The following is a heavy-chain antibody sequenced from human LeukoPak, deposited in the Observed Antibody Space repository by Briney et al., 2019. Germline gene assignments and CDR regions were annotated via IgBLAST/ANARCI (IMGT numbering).Heavy chain of an antibody. D-gene: IGHD1-1*01. J-gene: IGHJ4*02. V-gene: IGHV3-64D*09. CDR1: GFTFSAYA. CDR3: VKITSVTGGDC. Sequence: GGSLRLSCSASGFTFSAYATYWVRQAPGKGLEYVSGISNNGGSSFYADSVKGRFTISRDNSKNTLYLQMSSLRAEDTAVYYCVKITSVTGGDCWGQGTRLTVSS. CDR2: ISNNGGSS.